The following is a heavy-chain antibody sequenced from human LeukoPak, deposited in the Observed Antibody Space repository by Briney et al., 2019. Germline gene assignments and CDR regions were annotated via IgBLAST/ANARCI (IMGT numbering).Heavy chain of an antibody. CDR1: GFTVSSNY. J-gene: IGHJ4*02. CDR2: IYSGGST. CDR3: ARGVREGSLDY. D-gene: IGHD5-24*01. Sequence: GGSLRLSCAASGFTVSSNYMSWVRQAPGKGLEWVSVIYSGGSTYYADSAKGRFTISRDNSKNTLYLRMKSLRVEDTAVYYCARGVREGSLDYWGQGTLVTVSS. V-gene: IGHV3-53*01.